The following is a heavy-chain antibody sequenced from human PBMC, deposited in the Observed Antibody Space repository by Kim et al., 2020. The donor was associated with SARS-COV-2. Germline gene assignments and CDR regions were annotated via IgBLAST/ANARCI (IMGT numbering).Heavy chain of an antibody. Sequence: GGSLRLSCTASGFTFGNYAMNWVRQAPGKGLEWVSAISGSGDRTYFADSVKGRFTISRDNFKNTLYLQMNSLRAEDTAVCYCTKKVDTSIIRAFDIWGQGTMVIVSS. CDR3: TKKVDTSIIRAFDI. CDR2: ISGSGDRT. J-gene: IGHJ3*02. D-gene: IGHD5-18*01. V-gene: IGHV3-23*01. CDR1: GFTFGNYA.